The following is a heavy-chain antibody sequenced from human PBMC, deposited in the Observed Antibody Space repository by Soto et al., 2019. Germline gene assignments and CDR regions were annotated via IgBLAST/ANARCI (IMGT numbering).Heavy chain of an antibody. V-gene: IGHV1-69*13. CDR2: IIPIFGTA. Sequence: SVKVSCKASGGTFSSYAISWVRQAPGQGLEWMGGIIPIFGTANYAQKFQGRVTITADESTSTAYMELSSLRSEDTAVYYCARAVSARYYYDSSGYPHDAFDIWGQGTMVTVS. CDR1: GGTFSSYA. J-gene: IGHJ3*02. CDR3: ARAVSARYYYDSSGYPHDAFDI. D-gene: IGHD3-22*01.